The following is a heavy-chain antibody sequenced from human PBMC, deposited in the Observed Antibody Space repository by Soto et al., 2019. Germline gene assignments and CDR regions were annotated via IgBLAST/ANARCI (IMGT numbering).Heavy chain of an antibody. Sequence: LRLSCVASGFRFSDHSMTWVRQSPGKGLQWIAYISSSSDNIYYAESVRGRFTVSRDNAKNALFLQMNSLRDDDTATYYCARLPKGSLVTAWGQGTRVTVSS. CDR3: ARLPKGSLVTA. V-gene: IGHV3-48*02. D-gene: IGHD2-21*02. CDR1: GFRFSDHS. J-gene: IGHJ4*02. CDR2: ISSSSDNI.